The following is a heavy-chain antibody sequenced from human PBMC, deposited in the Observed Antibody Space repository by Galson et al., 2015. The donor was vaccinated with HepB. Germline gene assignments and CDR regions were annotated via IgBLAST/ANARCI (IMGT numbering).Heavy chain of an antibody. J-gene: IGHJ4*03. CDR2: ISTTGTTV. V-gene: IGHV3-48*03. CDR3: ARAKSSSETGGYPVFDY. Sequence: SLRLSCAASGFTFSNYRMSWVRQAPGKGLEWVSYISTTGTTVHYADSVNGRTTISRDNAENSLYLQMDSLRAEDTAFYYCARAKSSSETGGYPVFDYWGQGTTVIVSS. D-gene: IGHD2-8*02. CDR1: GFTFSNYR.